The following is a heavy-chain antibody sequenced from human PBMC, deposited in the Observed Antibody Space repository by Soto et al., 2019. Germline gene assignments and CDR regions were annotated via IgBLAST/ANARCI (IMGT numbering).Heavy chain of an antibody. Sequence: ASVKVSCKASGYTFTSYYMHWVRQAPGQGLEWMRIINPSGGSTSYAQKFQGRVTMTRDTSTSTVYMELSSLRSEDTAVYYCASSLWSNNWFDPWGQGTLVTVSS. V-gene: IGHV1-46*01. CDR1: GYTFTSYY. J-gene: IGHJ5*02. CDR3: ASSLWSNNWFDP. CDR2: INPSGGST. D-gene: IGHD3-10*01.